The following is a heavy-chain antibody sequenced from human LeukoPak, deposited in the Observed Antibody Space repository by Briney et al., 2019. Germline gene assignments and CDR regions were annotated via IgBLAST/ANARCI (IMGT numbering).Heavy chain of an antibody. CDR3: ARTGTTWRRWFDP. V-gene: IGHV4-4*09. D-gene: IGHD1-7*01. CDR2: IYTSGST. CDR1: GGSTSSYY. J-gene: IGHJ5*02. Sequence: SETLSLTCTVSGGSTSSYYWSWIRQPPGKGLEWIGYIYTSGSTNYNPSLKSRVTISVDTSKNQFSLKLSSVTAADTAVYYCARTGTTWRRWFDPWGQGTLVTVSS.